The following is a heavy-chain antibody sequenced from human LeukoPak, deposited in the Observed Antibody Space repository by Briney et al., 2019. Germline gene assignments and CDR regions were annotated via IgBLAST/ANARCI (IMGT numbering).Heavy chain of an antibody. CDR3: ARTRVGFSSLPEY. Sequence: EGSLRLSCAASGFTFSSFAMHWVRQAPGKGLEYVSGIGMKGDTTYYANSVKGRFTISRDNSRNTLYLQMGSLGTEDMAVYYCARTRVGFSSLPEYWGQGTLVTVSS. CDR2: IGMKGDTT. V-gene: IGHV3-64*01. J-gene: IGHJ4*02. D-gene: IGHD2-2*01. CDR1: GFTFSSFA.